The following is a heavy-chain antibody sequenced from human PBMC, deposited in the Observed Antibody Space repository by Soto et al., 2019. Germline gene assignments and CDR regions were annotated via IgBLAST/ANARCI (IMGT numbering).Heavy chain of an antibody. CDR3: ARGKDETAAAHYYYYYMDV. J-gene: IGHJ6*03. Sequence: QVQLQQWGAGLLKPSETLSLTCAVYGGSFSGYYWSWIRQPPGKGLEWIGEINHSGSTNYNPSLKSRVTISVDTSKNQFSLKLSSVTAADTVVYYCARGKDETAAAHYYYYYMDVWGKGTTVTVSS. CDR2: INHSGST. V-gene: IGHV4-34*01. CDR1: GGSFSGYY. D-gene: IGHD6-13*01.